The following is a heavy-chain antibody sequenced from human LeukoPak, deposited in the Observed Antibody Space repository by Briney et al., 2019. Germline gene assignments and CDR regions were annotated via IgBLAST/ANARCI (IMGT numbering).Heavy chain of an antibody. CDR1: GFTFSVYG. Sequence: GGSLRLSCAASGFTFSVYGMSWVRQAPGKGLEWVANIKQDGSEKYYVDSVKGRFTISRDNAKNSLYLQMNSLRAEDTAVYYCARDHLYYYDSSGYYYYFDYWGQGTLVTVSS. J-gene: IGHJ4*02. CDR2: IKQDGSEK. V-gene: IGHV3-7*01. CDR3: ARDHLYYYDSSGYYYYFDY. D-gene: IGHD3-22*01.